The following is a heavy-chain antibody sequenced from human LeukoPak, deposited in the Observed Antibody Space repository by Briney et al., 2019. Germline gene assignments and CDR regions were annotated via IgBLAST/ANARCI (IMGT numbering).Heavy chain of an antibody. CDR2: MFYSGTT. Sequence: SDTLSLTCTVSGRSISRRNYYWGWIRQPPGKGLEWIGSMFYSGTTYYNPSLKSRVTISRVTSKNQFFMKLTSVTAADTAVYYCAREWYYYGSGTFDYWGQGTLVTVSS. V-gene: IGHV4-39*07. J-gene: IGHJ4*02. CDR1: GRSISRRNYY. CDR3: AREWYYYGSGTFDY. D-gene: IGHD3-10*01.